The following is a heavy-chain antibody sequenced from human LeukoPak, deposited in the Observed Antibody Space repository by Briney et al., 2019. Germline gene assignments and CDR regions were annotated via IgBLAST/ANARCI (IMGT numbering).Heavy chain of an antibody. CDR1: GFTFSNYW. CDR3: ARGFCTSGRCSKYDY. Sequence: GGSLRLSCEGSGFTFSNYWMGWVRQAPGKGLQWVANIKTDGSEKYYVDSVTGRFTISRDNAKNSLYLQMNSLRADDTAVYYCARGFCTSGRCSKYDYWGQGTLVTVSS. CDR2: IKTDGSEK. J-gene: IGHJ4*02. D-gene: IGHD2-15*01. V-gene: IGHV3-7*01.